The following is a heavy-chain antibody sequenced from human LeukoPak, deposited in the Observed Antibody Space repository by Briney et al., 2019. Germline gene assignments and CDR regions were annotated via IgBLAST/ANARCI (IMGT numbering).Heavy chain of an antibody. CDR2: INSADNVE. Sequence: PGGSLRLSCAASGFSLRSSEMNWVRQAPGKGPEWVAHINSADNVEYYTDSVRGRFTMSRDNGKDLLYLQMNSLRDEDTAVYYCARDTVNGPFVISLDLWGQGVLVTVSS. CDR3: ARDTVNGPFVISLDL. J-gene: IGHJ5*02. V-gene: IGHV3-48*03. CDR1: GFSLRSSE. D-gene: IGHD2-8*01.